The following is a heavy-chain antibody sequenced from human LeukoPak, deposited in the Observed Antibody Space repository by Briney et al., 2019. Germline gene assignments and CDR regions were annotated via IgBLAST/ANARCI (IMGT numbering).Heavy chain of an antibody. Sequence: PSQTLSLTCTVSGGSISSGSYYWSWIRQPAGKELEWIRRIYTSGSTNYNPSLKSRVTISVDTSKNQFSLKLSSVSAADTAVYYCARGGDRFDYWGQGTLVTVSS. CDR3: ARGGDRFDY. CDR2: IYTSGST. CDR1: GGSISSGSYY. J-gene: IGHJ4*02. V-gene: IGHV4-61*02. D-gene: IGHD4-17*01.